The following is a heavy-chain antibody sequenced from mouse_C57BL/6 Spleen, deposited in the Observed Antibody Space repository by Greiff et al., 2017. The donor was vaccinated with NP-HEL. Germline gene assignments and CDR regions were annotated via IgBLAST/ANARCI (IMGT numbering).Heavy chain of an antibody. CDR2: IDPETGGT. CDR1: GYTFTDYE. CDR3: TRKGNYRGYFDV. V-gene: IGHV1-15*01. D-gene: IGHD1-1*02. Sequence: VQLQQSGAELVRPGASVTLSCKASGYTFTDYEMHWVKQTPVHGLEWIGAIDPETGGTAYNQKFKGKAILTADKSSSTAYMELRSRTSEDAAVYYCTRKGNYRGYFDVWGTRTTVTVSS. J-gene: IGHJ1*03.